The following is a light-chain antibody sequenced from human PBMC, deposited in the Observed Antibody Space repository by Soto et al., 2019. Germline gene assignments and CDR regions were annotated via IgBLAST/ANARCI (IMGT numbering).Light chain of an antibody. CDR3: QQYNNWPPLT. CDR2: GAS. V-gene: IGKV3-15*01. J-gene: IGKJ4*01. Sequence: EIVMTQSPATLSVSPGERATLSCRASQSVSSNLAWYQQKPGQAPRLLIYGASTRATGIPARFSGSGSGTAFTLTISSLQSEDFAVYYCQQYNNWPPLTVGGGTKVEIK. CDR1: QSVSSN.